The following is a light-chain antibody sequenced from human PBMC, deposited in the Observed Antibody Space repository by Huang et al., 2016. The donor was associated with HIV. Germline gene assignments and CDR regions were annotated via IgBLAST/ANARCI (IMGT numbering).Light chain of an antibody. V-gene: IGKV3-15*01. J-gene: IGKJ4*01. CDR1: HSITSN. CDR3: QQYNNWPLT. Sequence: EIVMTQSPATLSVSPGERATLSCRASHSITSNLAWYQQTPGQAPRLLIYGASTRATGIPVRFFGSGSGTQFTLTISSLQSEDFAIYYCQQYNNWPLTFGGGTKVEIK. CDR2: GAS.